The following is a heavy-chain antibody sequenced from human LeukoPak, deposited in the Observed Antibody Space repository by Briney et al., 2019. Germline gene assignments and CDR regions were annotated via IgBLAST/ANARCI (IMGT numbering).Heavy chain of an antibody. V-gene: IGHV4-59*10. Sequence: PSETLSLTCAVYGGSISSYYWSWIRQPAGKGLEWIGRIYTSGSTNYNPSLKSRVTISVDTSKNQFSLKLTSVTAADTAVYYCARVHPYGGRDYYYYYMDVWGKGTTVTVSS. D-gene: IGHD4-23*01. J-gene: IGHJ6*03. CDR2: IYTSGST. CDR3: ARVHPYGGRDYYYYYMDV. CDR1: GGSISSYY.